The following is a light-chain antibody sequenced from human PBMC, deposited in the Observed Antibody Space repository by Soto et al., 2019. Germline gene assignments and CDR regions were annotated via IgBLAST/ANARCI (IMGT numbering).Light chain of an antibody. CDR2: DVS. CDR3: SSYTTSSTLV. CDR1: SSDVGNYQS. J-gene: IGLJ1*01. Sequence: QYVLTQPASVSGSPGQSITISCTGTSSDVGNYQSVAWYQHNPGKAPKLMIYDVSIRPSGVSSRFSGSKSANTASLSISGLQADDEADYYCSSYTTSSTLVFGTGTKVTVL. V-gene: IGLV2-14*01.